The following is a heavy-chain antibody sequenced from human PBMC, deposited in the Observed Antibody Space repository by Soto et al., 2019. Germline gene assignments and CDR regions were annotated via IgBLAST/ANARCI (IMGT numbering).Heavy chain of an antibody. V-gene: IGHV1-3*01. CDR1: GYAFTTYA. CDR2: INAGNGDT. Sequence: QVQLVQSGAEVKTPGASVRVSCRGSGYAFTTYAIHWLRQAPGQRLEWLGWINAGNGDTKYSEKMQGRVTITRDTFANTAYIELSSLGFEDTAVYFCAKGSVVVVPPTVGAFGLDYWGQGTPVTVSS. CDR3: AKGSVVVVPPTVGAFGLDY. D-gene: IGHD2-21*01. J-gene: IGHJ4*02.